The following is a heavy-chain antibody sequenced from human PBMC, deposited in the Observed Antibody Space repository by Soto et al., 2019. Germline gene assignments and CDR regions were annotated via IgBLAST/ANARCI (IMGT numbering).Heavy chain of an antibody. J-gene: IGHJ6*02. V-gene: IGHV4-34*02. Sequence: QVHLQQRGAGLLKPSETLSLNCVVSGESFSGYYWSWIRQTPGMGLEWIGEVDHRGSTTYNPSLKNRASISIDSSKNLFSLELTSVTGADTALYFCPRYEYGNSLYGVDVWGQGTRVTVSS. CDR3: PRYEYGNSLYGVDV. D-gene: IGHD1-7*01. CDR2: VDHRGST. CDR1: GESFSGYY.